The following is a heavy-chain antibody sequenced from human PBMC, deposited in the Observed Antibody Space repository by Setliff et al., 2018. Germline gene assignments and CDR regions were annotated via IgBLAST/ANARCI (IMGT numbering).Heavy chain of an antibody. CDR1: GFTFRAYS. CDR3: AKDRVDDGVWDFDS. D-gene: IGHD2-8*01. CDR2: IIQDAST. V-gene: IGHV3-53*01. Sequence: PGGSLRLSCETSGFTFRAYSMTWVRQSPGKGLEWVAGIIQDASTRYADSVNCGFTISRDNSKGSVFLQMHDLRVEDPAIYYCAKDRVDDGVWDFDSWGQGILVTVSS. J-gene: IGHJ4*02.